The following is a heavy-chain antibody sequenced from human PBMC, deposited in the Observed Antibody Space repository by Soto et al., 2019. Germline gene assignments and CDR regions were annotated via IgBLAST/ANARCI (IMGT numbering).Heavy chain of an antibody. CDR2: IWYDGSNK. V-gene: IGHV3-33*01. J-gene: IGHJ3*02. Sequence: PGGSLRLSCAASGFTFSSYGVHWVRQAPGKGLEWVAVIWYDGSNKYYADSVKGRFTISRDNSKNTLYLQMNSLRAEDTAVYYCARGKDCGGDCYRDYDAFDIWGQGTMVTVSS. D-gene: IGHD2-21*02. CDR3: ARGKDCGGDCYRDYDAFDI. CDR1: GFTFSSYG.